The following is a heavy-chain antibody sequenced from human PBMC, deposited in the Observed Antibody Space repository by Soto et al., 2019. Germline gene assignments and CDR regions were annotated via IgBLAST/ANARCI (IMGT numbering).Heavy chain of an antibody. CDR3: ARKEGRVRFRTPEPNYYGMDV. J-gene: IGHJ6*02. CDR2: IYYSGST. CDR1: GGSISSGGYY. D-gene: IGHD3-3*01. V-gene: IGHV4-31*03. Sequence: SETLSLTCTVSGGSISSGGYYWSWIRQHPGKGLEWIGYIYYSGSTYYNPSLKSRVTISVDTSKNQFSLKLSSVTAADTAVYYCARKEGRVRFRTPEPNYYGMDVWGQGTTVTVSS.